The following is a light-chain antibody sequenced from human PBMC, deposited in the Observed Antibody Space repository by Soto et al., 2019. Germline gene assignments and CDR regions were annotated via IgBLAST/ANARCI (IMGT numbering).Light chain of an antibody. CDR1: HNDIGTYDY. Sequence: QSVLTQPTSVSGSPGQSIAISCTGNHNDIGTYDYVSWYQQHPGRASRLLIYGVTTRPSGISDRFSASKSGLTASLTISGLQPEGEADYYCSSFTSDRIYVFGPGTKVTVL. CDR2: GVT. CDR3: SSFTSDRIYV. V-gene: IGLV2-14*03. J-gene: IGLJ1*01.